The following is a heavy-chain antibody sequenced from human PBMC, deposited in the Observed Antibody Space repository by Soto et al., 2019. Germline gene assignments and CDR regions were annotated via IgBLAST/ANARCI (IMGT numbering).Heavy chain of an antibody. CDR1: GGTLSRYG. CDR3: ARDFVGATGDVFAI. V-gene: IGHV3-21*01. Sequence: GGALRVRCAASGGTLSRYGMNWGRLAPGKRLEWVSSISSSSSYIYYADSVKGRFTISRDNAKNSLYLQMNSLRAEDTAVYYCARDFVGATGDVFAIWGQGTMVTVSS. J-gene: IGHJ3*02. CDR2: ISSSSSYI. D-gene: IGHD1-26*01.